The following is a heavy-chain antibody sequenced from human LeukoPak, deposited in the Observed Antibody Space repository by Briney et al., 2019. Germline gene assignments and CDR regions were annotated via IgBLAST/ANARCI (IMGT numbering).Heavy chain of an antibody. J-gene: IGHJ4*02. Sequence: GGSLRLSCAASGFTVSSNYMNWVRQAPGQGLEWVASIKEDGSEKHYVDSVKGRFTISRDNGKNSLYLQMNSLRAEDTAVYYCARDSGWWRFDFWGQGTLVTVSS. CDR1: GFTVSSNY. V-gene: IGHV3-7*03. CDR2: IKEDGSEK. D-gene: IGHD6-13*01. CDR3: ARDSGWWRFDF.